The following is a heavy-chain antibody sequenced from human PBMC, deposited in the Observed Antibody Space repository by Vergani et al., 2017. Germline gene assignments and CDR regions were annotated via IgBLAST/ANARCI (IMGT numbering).Heavy chain of an antibody. CDR1: GGSIRSYY. D-gene: IGHD6-13*01. J-gene: IGHJ5*02. V-gene: IGHV4-59*01. Sequence: QVQLQESGPGLVKPSETLSLTCTVSGGSIRSYYWSWIRQPPGKGLEWIGYIYYSGSTNYNPSLKSRVTISVDTSKNQFSLKLSSVTAADTAVYYCARVGSSWYRWFDPWGQGTLVTVSS. CDR3: ARVGSSWYRWFDP. CDR2: IYYSGST.